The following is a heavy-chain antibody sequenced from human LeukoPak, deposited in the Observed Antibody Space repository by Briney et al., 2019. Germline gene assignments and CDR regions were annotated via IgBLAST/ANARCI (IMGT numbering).Heavy chain of an antibody. CDR1: GGSFSGYY. D-gene: IGHD6-13*01. Sequence: SENLSLNGAVYGGSFSGYYWGWIRLSPGKGLEWIGSIYHSGSTYYNPSLKSRVTISVDTSKNQFSLKLSSVTAADTAVYYCARHMGSSSWYYYYMDVWGKGTTVTVSS. CDR2: IYHSGST. V-gene: IGHV4-38-2*01. CDR3: ARHMGSSSWYYYYMDV. J-gene: IGHJ6*03.